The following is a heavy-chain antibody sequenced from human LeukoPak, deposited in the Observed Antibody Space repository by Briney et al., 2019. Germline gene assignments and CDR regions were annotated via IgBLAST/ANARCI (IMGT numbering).Heavy chain of an antibody. Sequence: GGSLRLSCAASGFTFSSYAMHWVRQAPGKGLEWVAVISYDGSNKYYADSVKGRFTISRDNSKNTLYLQTNSLRAEDTAVYYCAREYLTGYPPWPNYYYGMDVWGQGTTVTVSS. CDR3: AREYLTGYPPWPNYYYGMDV. CDR1: GFTFSSYA. CDR2: ISYDGSNK. J-gene: IGHJ6*02. D-gene: IGHD3-9*01. V-gene: IGHV3-30-3*01.